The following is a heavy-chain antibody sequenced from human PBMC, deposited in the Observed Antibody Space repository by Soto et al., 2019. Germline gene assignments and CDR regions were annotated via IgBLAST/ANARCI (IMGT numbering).Heavy chain of an antibody. CDR1: GGTFSSYT. Sequence: QVQLVQSGAEVKKPGSSVKVSCKASGGTFSSYTISWVRQAPGQGLEWMGRIIPILGIANYAQKFQGRVTITADKSTSTAYMELSSLRSEDAAVYYCARDMGGGCSGGSCYLESDAFDIWGQGTMVTVSS. CDR2: IIPILGIA. J-gene: IGHJ3*02. CDR3: ARDMGGGCSGGSCYLESDAFDI. D-gene: IGHD2-15*01. V-gene: IGHV1-69*08.